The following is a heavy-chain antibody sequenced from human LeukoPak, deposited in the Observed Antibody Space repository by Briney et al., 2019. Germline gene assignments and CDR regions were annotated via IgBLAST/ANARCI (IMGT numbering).Heavy chain of an antibody. CDR2: INPSGGST. CDR1: GYTFTSYY. V-gene: IGHV1-46*01. CDR3: ARGQTTVDYYYYYMDV. Sequence: AAVKVSCKASGYTFTSYYMHWVRQAPGQGLEWMGIINPSGGSTSYAQKFQGRVTMTRETSTSTVYMELSSLRAEDTAVYYCARGQTTVDYYYYYMDVWGKGTTVTVSS. J-gene: IGHJ6*03. D-gene: IGHD4-17*01.